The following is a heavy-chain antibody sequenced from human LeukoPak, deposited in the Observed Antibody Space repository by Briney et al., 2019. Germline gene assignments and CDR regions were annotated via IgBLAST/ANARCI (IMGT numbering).Heavy chain of an antibody. CDR2: INPSGGST. CDR1: GYTFTSYY. Sequence: ASVKVSCKASGYTFTSYYMHWVRQAPGQGLEWMGIINPSGGSTSYAQKFQGRVTMTRDTSTSTVYKELSSLRSEDTAVYYCARGMIVVVMHRYYYGMDVWGQGTTVTVSS. J-gene: IGHJ6*02. CDR3: ARGMIVVVMHRYYYGMDV. D-gene: IGHD3-22*01. V-gene: IGHV1-46*01.